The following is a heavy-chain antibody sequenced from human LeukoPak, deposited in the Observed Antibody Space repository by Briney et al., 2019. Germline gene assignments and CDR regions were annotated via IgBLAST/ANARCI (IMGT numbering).Heavy chain of an antibody. Sequence: PSETLSLTCAVYGGSFSGYYWSWIRQPPGKGLEWIGEINHSGSTNYNPSLKSRVTISVDTSKNQFSLKLSSVTAADTAVYYCARYGSGSYHYYYYGMDVWGQGTTVTVSS. CDR3: ARYGSGSYHYYYYGMDV. V-gene: IGHV4-34*01. CDR2: INHSGST. D-gene: IGHD3-10*01. J-gene: IGHJ6*02. CDR1: GGSFSGYY.